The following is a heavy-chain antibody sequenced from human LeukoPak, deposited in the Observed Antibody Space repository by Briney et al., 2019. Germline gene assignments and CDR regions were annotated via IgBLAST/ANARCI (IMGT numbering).Heavy chain of an antibody. Sequence: GGSLRLSCAASGFTFDDYAMHWVRQAPGKGLEWVSGISWNSGGIGYADSVKGRFTISRDNAKNSLYLQMNSLRAEDTALYYCAKDKGSGSHYYYYMDVWGQGTTVTVSS. D-gene: IGHD3-22*01. CDR1: GFTFDDYA. CDR3: AKDKGSGSHYYYYMDV. J-gene: IGHJ6*03. V-gene: IGHV3-9*01. CDR2: ISWNSGGI.